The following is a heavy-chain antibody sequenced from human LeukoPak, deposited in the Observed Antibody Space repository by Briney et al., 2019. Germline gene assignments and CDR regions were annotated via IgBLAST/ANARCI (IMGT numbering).Heavy chain of an antibody. CDR2: IYHDGTT. CDR3: AGITMVRGVEGLYYFDY. CDR1: GGSISTSNYY. J-gene: IGHJ4*02. V-gene: IGHV4-39*07. Sequence: PSETLSLTCTVSGGSISTSNYYWGWIRQPPGKGLEWIGEIYHDGTTNYKSSLKSRATISVDKSKNQFSLKLSSVTAADTAVYYCAGITMVRGVEGLYYFDYWGQGTLVTVSS. D-gene: IGHD3-10*01.